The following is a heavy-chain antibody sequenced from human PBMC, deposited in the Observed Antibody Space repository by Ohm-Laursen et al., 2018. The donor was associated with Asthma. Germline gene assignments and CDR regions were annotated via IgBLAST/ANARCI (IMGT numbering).Heavy chain of an antibody. Sequence: SVKVSCKASGGTFSSYAISWVRQAPGQGLECMGGIIPIFGTANYAQKFQGRVTITADESTSTAYMELSSLRSEDTAVYYCARSIRGGTYCGGDCYSGGFDYWGQGTLVTVSS. CDR3: ARSIRGGTYCGGDCYSGGFDY. J-gene: IGHJ4*02. CDR2: IIPIFGTA. CDR1: GGTFSSYA. D-gene: IGHD2-21*02. V-gene: IGHV1-69*13.